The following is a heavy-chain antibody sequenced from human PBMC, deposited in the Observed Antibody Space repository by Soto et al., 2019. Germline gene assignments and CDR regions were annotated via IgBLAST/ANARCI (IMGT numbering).Heavy chain of an antibody. CDR2: IYHSGST. CDR3: ARQMTTVTTVDY. D-gene: IGHD4-17*01. J-gene: IGHJ4*02. V-gene: IGHV4-30-2*01. CDR1: GGSIGSGGYS. Sequence: SETLSLTCAVSGGSIGSGGYSWSWIRQPPGKGLEWIGYIYHSGSTYYNPSLKSRVTISVDRSKNQFSLKLSSVTAADTAVYYCARQMTTVTTVDYWGQGTLVTVSS.